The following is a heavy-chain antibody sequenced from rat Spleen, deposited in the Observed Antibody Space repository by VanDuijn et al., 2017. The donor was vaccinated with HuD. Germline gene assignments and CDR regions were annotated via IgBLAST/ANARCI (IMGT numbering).Heavy chain of an antibody. V-gene: IGHV2-43*01. Sequence: QVQLKESGPGLVQPSQTLSLTCTVSGFSLTNYHVGWVRQSPGKGLVWMGVIWTGGPTAYHSSFNSRLTVRRYISKSQVFLRMNSLQTEDTATYYCVRANRETYAHFDYWGQGVVVTVSS. CDR1: GFSLTNYH. CDR2: IWTGGPT. J-gene: IGHJ2*01. CDR3: VRANRETYAHFDY. D-gene: IGHD3-8*01.